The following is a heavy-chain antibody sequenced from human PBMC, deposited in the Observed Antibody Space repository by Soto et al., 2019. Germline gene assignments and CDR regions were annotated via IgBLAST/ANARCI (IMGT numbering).Heavy chain of an antibody. V-gene: IGHV4-59*01. D-gene: IGHD3-22*01. CDR3: ARSNPDYYDSSGSLDY. CDR2: IYYSGST. CDR1: GGSISSYY. J-gene: IGHJ4*02. Sequence: SETLSFTXTVSGGSISSYYWSWIRQPPGKGLEWIGYIYYSGSTNYNPSLKSRVTISVDTSKNQFSLKLSSVTAADTAVYYCARSNPDYYDSSGSLDYWGQGTLVTVSS.